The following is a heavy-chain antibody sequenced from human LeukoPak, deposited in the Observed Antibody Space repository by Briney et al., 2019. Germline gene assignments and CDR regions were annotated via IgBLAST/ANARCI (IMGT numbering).Heavy chain of an antibody. CDR3: ARRGGYSYGYRGYYYGMDV. Sequence: SETLSLTCTVSGGSISNSNYYWGWIRQPPGKGLEWIGNIYYSGSTNYNPSLKSRVTISVDTSKNQFSLKLSSVTAADTAVYYCARRGGYSYGYRGYYYGMDVWGQGTTVTVSS. CDR2: IYYSGST. D-gene: IGHD5-18*01. V-gene: IGHV4-39*07. J-gene: IGHJ6*02. CDR1: GGSISNSNYY.